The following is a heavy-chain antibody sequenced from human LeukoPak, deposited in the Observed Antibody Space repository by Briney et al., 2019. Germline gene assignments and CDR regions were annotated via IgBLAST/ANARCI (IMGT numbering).Heavy chain of an antibody. CDR1: GFTFSNAW. Sequence: GGSLRPSCAASGFTFSNAWMSWVRQAPGKGLEWIGRIRSKTDGGTTDYAAPVKDRLTISRDDSKNTLFLQINSLKTEDTAVYYCTTYVAVAGTRHFDSWGQGALVTVSS. CDR2: IRSKTDGGTT. D-gene: IGHD6-19*01. J-gene: IGHJ4*02. CDR3: TTYVAVAGTRHFDS. V-gene: IGHV3-15*01.